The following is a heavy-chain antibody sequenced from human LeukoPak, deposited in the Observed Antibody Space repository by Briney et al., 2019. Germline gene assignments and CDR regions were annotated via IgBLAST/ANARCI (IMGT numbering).Heavy chain of an antibody. J-gene: IGHJ4*02. Sequence: PGGSLRLSCAASGYTFSSYTMNWVRQAPGKGLQWVSYIDSSSSIIYYADSAKGRFTISRDNAKNSLSLQMNSLRAEDTAVYYCARDGDSWGQGTLVTVSS. D-gene: IGHD3-3*01. V-gene: IGHV3-48*04. CDR2: IDSSSSII. CDR3: ARDGDS. CDR1: GYTFSSYT.